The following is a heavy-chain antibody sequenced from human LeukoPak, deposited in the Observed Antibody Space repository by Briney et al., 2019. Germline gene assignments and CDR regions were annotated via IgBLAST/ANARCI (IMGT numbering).Heavy chain of an antibody. V-gene: IGHV1-69*04. Sequence: ASVKVSCKASGGTFSSYAISWVRQAPGQGLEWMGRIIPILGIANYAQKFQGRVTITADKSTSTAYMELSSLRSEDTAVYYCARAMFPWFGEFTNDYWGQGTLVTVSS. CDR3: ARAMFPWFGEFTNDY. CDR2: IIPILGIA. J-gene: IGHJ4*02. CDR1: GGTFSSYA. D-gene: IGHD3-10*01.